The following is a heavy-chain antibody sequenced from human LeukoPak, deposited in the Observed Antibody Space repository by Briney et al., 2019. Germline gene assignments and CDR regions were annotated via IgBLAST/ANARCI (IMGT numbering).Heavy chain of an antibody. Sequence: PSETLSLTCTVSGYSISSGYYWGWIRQPPGKGLEWIGSIYHSGSTYYNPSLKSRVTISVDTSKNQFSLKLSSVTAADTAVYYCARVYSGSYYYFDYWGQGTLVTVSS. J-gene: IGHJ4*02. CDR2: IYHSGST. D-gene: IGHD1-26*01. CDR1: GYSISSGYY. V-gene: IGHV4-38-2*02. CDR3: ARVYSGSYYYFDY.